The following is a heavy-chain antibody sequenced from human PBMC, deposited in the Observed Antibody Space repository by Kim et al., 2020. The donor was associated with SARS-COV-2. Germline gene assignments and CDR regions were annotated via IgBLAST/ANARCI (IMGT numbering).Heavy chain of an antibody. Sequence: GGSLRLSCAASGFTFSSYAMHWVRQAPGKGLEWVAVISYDGSNKYYADSVKGRFTISRDNSKNTLYLQMNSLRAEDTAVYYCARVLEGEMATSHNYYYYYGMDVWGQGTTVTVSS. CDR3: ARVLEGEMATSHNYYYYYGMDV. D-gene: IGHD3-3*01. J-gene: IGHJ6*02. CDR2: ISYDGSNK. CDR1: GFTFSSYA. V-gene: IGHV3-30*04.